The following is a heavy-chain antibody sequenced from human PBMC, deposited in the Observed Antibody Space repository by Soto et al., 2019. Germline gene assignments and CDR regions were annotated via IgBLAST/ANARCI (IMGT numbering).Heavy chain of an antibody. CDR1: GGTFSSYA. CDR2: IIPIFGTA. V-gene: IGHV1-69*13. J-gene: IGHJ6*02. CDR3: ARARITIFGVVALYYYYGMDV. D-gene: IGHD3-3*01. Sequence: SVKVFCKASGGTFSSYAISWVRQAPGQGLEWMGGIIPIFGTANYAQKFQGRVTITADESTSTAYMELSSLRSEDTAVYYCARARITIFGVVALYYYYGMDVWGQGTTVTVSS.